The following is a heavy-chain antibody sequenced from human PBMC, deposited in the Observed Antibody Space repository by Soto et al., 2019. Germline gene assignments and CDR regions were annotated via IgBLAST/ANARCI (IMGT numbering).Heavy chain of an antibody. V-gene: IGHV4-31*04. J-gene: IGHJ6*02. CDR3: AKTKTPPVRNGMDV. CDR2: IYYSGST. CDR1: GDSLSSGGYY. D-gene: IGHD2-8*01. Sequence: QVRLQESGPGLVRPSQTLSLTCTVSGDSLSSGGYYCSWIRQLPGKGLEWIGFIYYSGSTFYNPSLRSRVTMSADASKNQTSLKLSSVTAADTAVYYCAKTKTPPVRNGMDVWGQGTTVTVSS.